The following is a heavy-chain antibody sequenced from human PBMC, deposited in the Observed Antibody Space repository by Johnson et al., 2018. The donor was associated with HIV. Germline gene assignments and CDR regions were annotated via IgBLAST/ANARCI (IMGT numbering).Heavy chain of an antibody. CDR1: GFTVSSNY. Sequence: VQLVESGGGLAQPGGSLRLSCAASGFTVSSNYMSWVRQAPGKGLEWVSRINSDGSSTSYADSVKGRFTISRDNAKNTLYLQMNSLRAEDTAVYYCASGGSRYSGSYLSDAFDIWGQGTMVTVSS. CDR2: INSDGSST. D-gene: IGHD1-26*01. CDR3: ASGGSRYSGSYLSDAFDI. V-gene: IGHV3-74*02. J-gene: IGHJ3*02.